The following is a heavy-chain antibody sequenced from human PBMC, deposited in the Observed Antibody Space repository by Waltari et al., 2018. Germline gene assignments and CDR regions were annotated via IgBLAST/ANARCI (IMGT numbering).Heavy chain of an antibody. J-gene: IGHJ4*02. D-gene: IGHD3-16*01. V-gene: IGHV3-64D*08. Sequence: VQLVQSGRALVQPGGSLRLSCSASGFTFSTYAMHWVRQAPGKGLEYVSAIAGFGGMSYNADSVKGRFSVSRDNSNNTLYLHMTNLRAEDTAVYYCVKGGVDYWGRGTLVTVSS. CDR3: VKGGVDY. CDR2: IAGFGGMS. CDR1: GFTFSTYA.